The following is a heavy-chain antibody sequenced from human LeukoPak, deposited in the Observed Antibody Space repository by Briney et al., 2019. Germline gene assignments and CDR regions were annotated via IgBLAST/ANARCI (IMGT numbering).Heavy chain of an antibody. CDR2: MNPNSGDT. V-gene: IGHV1-8*01. J-gene: IGHJ4*02. D-gene: IGHD3-22*01. CDR3: ARPRSAYYDSSGYDL. Sequence: ASVKVSCKASGYTFTSYDINWARQASGQGPEWMGWMNPNSGDTGYAQKFQGRVTMTRSTTTSTAYMELSSLRSEDTAVYYCARPRSAYYDSSGYDLWGQGTLVTVSS. CDR1: GYTFTSYD.